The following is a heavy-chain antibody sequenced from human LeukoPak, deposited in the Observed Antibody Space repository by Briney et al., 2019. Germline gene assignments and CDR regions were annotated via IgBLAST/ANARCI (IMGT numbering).Heavy chain of an antibody. Sequence: GGSLRLSCAASGFTFSSYAMSWVRQAPGKGLEWVSAISGSGGSTYYADSVKGRFTISRDNSKNTLYLQMNSLRAKDTAVYYCAKGPDIVVVPAAMLDPWGQGTLVTVSS. CDR1: GFTFSSYA. CDR3: AKGPDIVVVPAAMLDP. CDR2: ISGSGGST. J-gene: IGHJ5*02. D-gene: IGHD2-2*01. V-gene: IGHV3-23*01.